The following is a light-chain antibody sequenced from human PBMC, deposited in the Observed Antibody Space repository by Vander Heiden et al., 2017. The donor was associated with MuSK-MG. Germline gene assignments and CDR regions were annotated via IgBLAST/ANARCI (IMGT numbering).Light chain of an antibody. Sequence: QSGLSVAAAGSRSPGQTITISCTGTSSDVGGYNYVSWYQQPPGKAPKLMIYDVSNRPSGVSNRFSGSKSCNTASPTISTLQAEDEADYYCCSYPTSSTLRGVFGGGTKLTVL. CDR1: SSDVGGYNY. J-gene: IGLJ2*01. V-gene: IGLV2-14*01. CDR3: CSYPTSSTLRGV. CDR2: DVS.